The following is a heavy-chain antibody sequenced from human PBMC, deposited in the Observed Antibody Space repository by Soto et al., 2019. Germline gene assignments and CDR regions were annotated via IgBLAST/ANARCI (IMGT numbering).Heavy chain of an antibody. CDR1: GFTFSTYA. CDR2: IDNSGGIT. Sequence: PGGSLRLSCAASGFTFSTYAMSWVRQAPGKGLEWVSTIDNSGGITYYADSVKGRFTISRDNSKNTLYLQMNSLRAEDTAVYYCAKDGGYSYGSDFDYWGQGTLVTVS. CDR3: AKDGGYSYGSDFDY. V-gene: IGHV3-23*01. D-gene: IGHD5-18*01. J-gene: IGHJ4*02.